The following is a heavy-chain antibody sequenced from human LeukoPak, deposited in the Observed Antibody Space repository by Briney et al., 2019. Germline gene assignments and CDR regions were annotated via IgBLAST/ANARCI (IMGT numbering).Heavy chain of an antibody. Sequence: NSSETLSLTCTVSGGSISSYYWSWIRQPPGKGLEWIGYIYTSGSTNYNPSLKSRVTISVDTSKNQFSLKLSSVTAADTAVYYCARQLVGITSNRFDPWGQGTLVTVSS. CDR1: GGSISSYY. J-gene: IGHJ5*02. D-gene: IGHD1-14*01. V-gene: IGHV4-4*09. CDR2: IYTSGST. CDR3: ARQLVGITSNRFDP.